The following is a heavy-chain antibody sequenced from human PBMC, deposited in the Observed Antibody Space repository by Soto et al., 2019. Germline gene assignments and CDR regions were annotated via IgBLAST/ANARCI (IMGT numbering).Heavy chain of an antibody. CDR1: GFTVSSNY. J-gene: IGHJ3*02. CDR2: IYSGGST. D-gene: IGHD3-3*01. V-gene: IGHV3-66*01. CDR3: ARAQPSGYHLPGAFDI. Sequence: PGGSLRLSCAASGFTVSSNYMSWVRQAPGKGLEWVSVIYSGGSTYYADSVKGRFTISRDNSKNTLYLQMNSLRAEDTAVYYCARAQPSGYHLPGAFDIWGQGTMVTVSS.